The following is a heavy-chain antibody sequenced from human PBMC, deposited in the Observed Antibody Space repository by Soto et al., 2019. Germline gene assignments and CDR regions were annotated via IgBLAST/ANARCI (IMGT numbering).Heavy chain of an antibody. D-gene: IGHD6-13*01. V-gene: IGHV4-59*01. Sequence: SETLSLTCTVSGDSISGYYWTWIRQSPGKGLEWIGYTSYNGITSYNPSLKSRLTISVDTSKNHFSLSLNSVTAADTAVYFCARERSNWSNWFDSWGQGTRVTVPQ. CDR2: TSYNGIT. CDR1: GDSISGYY. J-gene: IGHJ5*01. CDR3: ARERSNWSNWFDS.